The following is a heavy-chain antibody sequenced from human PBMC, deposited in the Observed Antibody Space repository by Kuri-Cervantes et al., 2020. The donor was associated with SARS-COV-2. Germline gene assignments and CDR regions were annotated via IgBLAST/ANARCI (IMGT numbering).Heavy chain of an antibody. V-gene: IGHV3-13*01. CDR3: VREAPGSASGITSFDL. CDR2: IATSGDT. J-gene: IGHJ2*01. CDR1: GFTLSACD. D-gene: IGHD3-10*01. Sequence: GGSLRLSCAASGFTLSACDMHWVRQVTGKGLEWVSTIATSGDTYYLNSVKGRFTISRESARNSLYLQVNSLRVEDTAVYYCVREAPGSASGITSFDLWGRGTLVTVSS.